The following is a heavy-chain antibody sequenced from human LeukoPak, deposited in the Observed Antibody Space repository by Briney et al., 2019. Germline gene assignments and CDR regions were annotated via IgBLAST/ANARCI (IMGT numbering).Heavy chain of an antibody. CDR1: GLTFSSFA. Sequence: PGGSLRLSCAASGLTFSSFAMTWVRQAPGKGLEWVSGISGSGSTTYYADSVKGRFTISRDNSKNTLYLQMNSLRVEDTAIYYYAKGGRWDYYDSSHWGRGTMVTVSS. CDR3: AKGGRWDYYDSSH. V-gene: IGHV3-23*01. CDR2: ISGSGSTT. D-gene: IGHD3-22*01. J-gene: IGHJ3*01.